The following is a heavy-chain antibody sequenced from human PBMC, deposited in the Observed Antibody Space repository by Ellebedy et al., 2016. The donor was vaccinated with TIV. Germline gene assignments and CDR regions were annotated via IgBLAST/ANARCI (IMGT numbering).Heavy chain of an antibody. CDR2: VGGGDDRT. D-gene: IGHD2-2*01. CDR1: GFTAFNFA. CDR3: AKGHTASFFYLFDS. V-gene: IGHV3-23*01. Sequence: PGRSLRLSCEPSGFTAFNFAMSWVRQAPGKGLEWVSAVGGGDDRTFYADDVKGRSTTSRDNSKNTVTLQMQSLRAEDTALYYCAKGHTASFFYLFDSWGQGTLVTVSS. J-gene: IGHJ5*01.